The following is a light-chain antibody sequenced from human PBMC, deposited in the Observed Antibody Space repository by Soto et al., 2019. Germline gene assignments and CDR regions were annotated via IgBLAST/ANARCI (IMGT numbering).Light chain of an antibody. Sequence: HSGLPQAASVAGYLGQLITISCSRTSGDVSSHDYLSWYQHPLGKATKRTISELSNRPSGVPDRSSGSKSGNPASLTISGLQAEDAADYCRSSYSRSSTPVVLGGAPKVPVL. CDR1: SGDVSSHDY. CDR2: ELS. V-gene: IGLV2-14*01. CDR3: SSYSRSSTPVV. J-gene: IGLJ2*01.